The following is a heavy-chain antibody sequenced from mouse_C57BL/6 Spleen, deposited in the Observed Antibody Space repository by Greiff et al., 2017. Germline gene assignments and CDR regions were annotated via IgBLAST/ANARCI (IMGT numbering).Heavy chain of an antibody. CDR2: IYPGDGDT. V-gene: IGHV1-82*01. CDR1: GYTFTSYW. J-gene: IGHJ1*03. CDR3: ARTSYGSSYGYFDV. D-gene: IGHD1-1*01. Sequence: QVQLQQSGAELAKPGASVKLSCKASGYTFTSYWMHWVKQRPGKGLEWIGRIYPGDGDTNYNGKFKGKATLTADKSSSTAYMQLSSLTSEDSAVYFCARTSYGSSYGYFDVWGTGTTVTVSS.